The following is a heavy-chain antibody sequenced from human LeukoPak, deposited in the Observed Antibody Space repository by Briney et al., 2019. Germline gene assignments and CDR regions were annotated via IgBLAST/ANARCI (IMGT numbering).Heavy chain of an antibody. Sequence: SETLSLTCTVSGGSISSYYWSWIRQPAGKGLEWIGRIYTSGSTNYNPSLKGRVTMSVDTSKNQFSLKLSSVTAADTAVYYCTRGWSSAGAFDIWGQGTMVTVSS. J-gene: IGHJ3*02. CDR1: GGSISSYY. CDR2: IYTSGST. D-gene: IGHD6-19*01. V-gene: IGHV4-4*07. CDR3: TRGWSSAGAFDI.